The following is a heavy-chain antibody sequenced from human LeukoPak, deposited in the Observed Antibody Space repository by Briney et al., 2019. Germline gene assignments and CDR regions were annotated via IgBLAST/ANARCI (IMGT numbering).Heavy chain of an antibody. J-gene: IGHJ5*02. D-gene: IGHD4-17*01. CDR1: GFTFSSYS. CDR3: ARTTVTTGRTNWFDP. V-gene: IGHV3-21*01. Sequence: GGSLRLSCAASGFTFSSYSMNWVRQAPGKGLEWVSSISTSSSYIHYADSVKGRFTISRDNAKNSLFLQMNSLRVEDTAVYYCARTTVTTGRTNWFDPWGQGTLVTVSS. CDR2: ISTSSSYI.